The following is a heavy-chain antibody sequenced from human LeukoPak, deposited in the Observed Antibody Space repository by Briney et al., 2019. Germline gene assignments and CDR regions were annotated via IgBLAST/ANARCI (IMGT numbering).Heavy chain of an antibody. CDR2: IRYDGSSK. CDR3: AKADTITTYFDY. V-gene: IGHV3-30*02. J-gene: IGHJ4*02. D-gene: IGHD1-1*01. Sequence: GGSLRLSCAASGFIFSSYTMIWVRQAPGKGLEWVALIRYDGSSKYYADSVKGRFTISRDNSKNTLYVQMNSLRDEDTAVYYCAKADTITTYFDYWGQGTLVTVSS. CDR1: GFIFSSYT.